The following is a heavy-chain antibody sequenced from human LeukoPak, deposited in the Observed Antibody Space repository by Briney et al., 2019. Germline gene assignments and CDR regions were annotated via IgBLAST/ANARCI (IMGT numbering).Heavy chain of an antibody. J-gene: IGHJ5*02. CDR2: ISGSGGST. Sequence: GGSLRLSCAASVFTFSSYAMSWVREAPGKGLGWVSAISGSGGSTYYAGSVKGRFTISRDNSKNTLYLHMNSLRDKDTAVYYFAKDPRIAVAANWFDPWGQGNLVTVSS. CDR3: AKDPRIAVAANWFDP. D-gene: IGHD6-19*01. CDR1: VFTFSSYA. V-gene: IGHV3-23*01.